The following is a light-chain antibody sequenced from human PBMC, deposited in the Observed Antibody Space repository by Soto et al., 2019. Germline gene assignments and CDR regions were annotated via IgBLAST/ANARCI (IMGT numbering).Light chain of an antibody. CDR3: QQTYSTPRT. CDR2: SAS. J-gene: IGKJ1*01. V-gene: IGKV1-39*01. Sequence: DMQMTQSPSSLSASLGDRVTITSRASQSTNTYVNWYQLRPGKAPELLIYSASSLHTGVPSRFSGSGAGTDFTLTINSLLPEDFATYYCQQTYSTPRTFGQGTKVDIK. CDR1: QSTNTY.